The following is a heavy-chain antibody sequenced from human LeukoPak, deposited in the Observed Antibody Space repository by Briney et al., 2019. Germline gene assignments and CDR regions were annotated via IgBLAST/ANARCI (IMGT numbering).Heavy chain of an antibody. Sequence: PGGSLRLSCAASGFTFSSYGIHWVRQAPGKGLEWVAVISSDGNHKYYADSVKGRFTISRDNSKNTLYLQMNSLRTEDTAVYYCARQGSYYSGGPFEYWGQGTLVTVSS. D-gene: IGHD1-26*01. CDR2: ISSDGNHK. V-gene: IGHV3-30*03. J-gene: IGHJ4*02. CDR1: GFTFSSYG. CDR3: ARQGSYYSGGPFEY.